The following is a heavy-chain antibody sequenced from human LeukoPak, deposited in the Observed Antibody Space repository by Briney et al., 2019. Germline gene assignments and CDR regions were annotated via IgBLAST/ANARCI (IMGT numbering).Heavy chain of an antibody. CDR1: GGSISSGSYY. CDR2: IYNSGST. V-gene: IGHV4-61*02. D-gene: IGHD6-6*01. CDR3: AQMGIAARIDY. Sequence: SETLSLTCTVSGGSISSGSYYWSWIRQPAGKGLEWIGRIYNSGSTNYNPSLKSRVTISVDTSKNQFSLKLSSVTAADTAVYYCAQMGIAARIDYWGQGTLVTVSS. J-gene: IGHJ4*02.